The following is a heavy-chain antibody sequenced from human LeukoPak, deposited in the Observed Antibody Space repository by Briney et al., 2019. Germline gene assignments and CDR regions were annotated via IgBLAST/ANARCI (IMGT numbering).Heavy chain of an antibody. Sequence: SETLSLTCTVSGGSISTYYWSWIRQPPGKGLEWIGYIYYIGSTNYNPSLKSRVTISVDKSKNQFSLKLSSVTAADTAVYYCARVSAGYNYGNDYWGQGTLVSVSS. J-gene: IGHJ4*02. CDR1: GGSISTYY. CDR3: ARVSAGYNYGNDY. CDR2: IYYIGST. V-gene: IGHV4-59*12. D-gene: IGHD5-24*01.